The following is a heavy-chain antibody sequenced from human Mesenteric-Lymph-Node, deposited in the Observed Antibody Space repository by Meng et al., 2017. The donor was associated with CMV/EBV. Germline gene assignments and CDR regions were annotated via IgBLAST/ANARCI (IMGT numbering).Heavy chain of an antibody. D-gene: IGHD1-26*01. CDR2: INPNRGST. CDR3: ARSRSRGSYSAFDI. V-gene: IGHV1-2*02. J-gene: IGHJ3*02. Sequence: ASVKVSCKASGYTFTDHYMHWVRQAPGQGLEWMGRINPNRGSTNYAQKFQGRVTMTRDTSISTAYMELSRLRSDDTAVYYCARSRSRGSYSAFDIWGQGTMVTVSS. CDR1: GYTFTDHY.